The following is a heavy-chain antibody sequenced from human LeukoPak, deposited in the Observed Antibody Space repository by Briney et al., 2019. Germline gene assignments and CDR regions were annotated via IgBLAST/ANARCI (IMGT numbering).Heavy chain of an antibody. CDR3: ARLLTQNLDY. V-gene: IGHV3-21*01. Sequence: GGSLRLSCAAPGFTFSSYSMNWVRQAPGKGLEWVSSISSSSSYIYYADSVKGRFTISRDNAKNSLYMQMNSLRAEDTAVYYCARLLTQNLDYWGQGTLVTVSS. CDR2: ISSSSSYI. J-gene: IGHJ4*02. CDR1: GFTFSSYS. D-gene: IGHD1-14*01.